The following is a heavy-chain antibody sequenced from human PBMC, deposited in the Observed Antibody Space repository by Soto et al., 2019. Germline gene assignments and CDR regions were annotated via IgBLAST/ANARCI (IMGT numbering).Heavy chain of an antibody. Sequence: SVKGSCKASGYTFINYDISWLRQAPGQGLEWMGWSSPYNGNTNYAHTFQGRVTMTADTSASSGYMELRSLRSDDTAVYVCARGRITALGTSDHWG. D-gene: IGHD1-20*01. CDR2: SSPYNGNT. CDR1: GYTFINYD. V-gene: IGHV1-18*01. CDR3: ARGRITALGTSDH. J-gene: IGHJ4*01.